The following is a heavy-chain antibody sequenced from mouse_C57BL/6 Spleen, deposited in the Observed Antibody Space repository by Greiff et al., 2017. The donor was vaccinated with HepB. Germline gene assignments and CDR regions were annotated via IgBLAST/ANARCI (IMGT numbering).Heavy chain of an antibody. CDR3: AREHYDYGLYYAMDY. V-gene: IGHV5-17*01. J-gene: IGHJ4*01. CDR2: ISSGSSTI. D-gene: IGHD2-4*01. Sequence: EVQGVESGGGLVKPGGSLKLSCAASGFTFSDYGMHWVRQAPEKGLEWVAYISSGSSTIYYADTVKGRFTISRDNAKNTLFLQMTSLRSEDTAMYYCAREHYDYGLYYAMDYWGQGTSVTVSS. CDR1: GFTFSDYG.